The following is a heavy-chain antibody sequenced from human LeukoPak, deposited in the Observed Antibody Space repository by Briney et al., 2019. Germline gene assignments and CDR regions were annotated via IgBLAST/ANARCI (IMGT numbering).Heavy chain of an antibody. CDR1: GYSITSTYW. D-gene: IGHD3-22*01. J-gene: IGHJ4*02. CDR2: LHHSGST. CDR3: ARVGGDDSTGHYSVDY. V-gene: IGHV4-38-2*01. Sequence: SETLSLTCAVSGYSITSTYWWGWIRQTPGRGLEWIGSLHHSGSTSYSPSLKSRVTISVDTSKNQFSLRLSSVTAADTAVYYCARVGGDDSTGHYSVDYWAQGTLVTVSS.